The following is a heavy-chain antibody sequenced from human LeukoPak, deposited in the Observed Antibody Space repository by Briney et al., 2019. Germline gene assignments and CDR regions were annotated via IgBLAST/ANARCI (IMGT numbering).Heavy chain of an antibody. CDR2: ISWNSGSI. Sequence: GGSLRLSCAASGFTFDDYAMHWVRQAPGKGLEWVSGISWNSGSIGYADSMKGRFTISRDNAKNSLYLQMNSLRAEDTALYYCAKDIERRYYDSSGYYYGFDYWGQGTLVTVSS. D-gene: IGHD3-22*01. CDR1: GFTFDDYA. J-gene: IGHJ4*02. V-gene: IGHV3-9*01. CDR3: AKDIERRYYDSSGYYYGFDY.